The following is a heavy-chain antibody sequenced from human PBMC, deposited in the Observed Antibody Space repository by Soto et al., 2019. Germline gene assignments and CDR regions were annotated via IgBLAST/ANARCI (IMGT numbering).Heavy chain of an antibody. CDR2: IYYSGST. Sequence: SETLSLTCTVSGGSISSYYWSWIRQPPGKGLEWIGYIYYSGSTNYNPSLKSRVTITVDTTKNQFSQKLSTVNTADTAVYYCARVPSSGYSYGYPNWFDPWGQGTLVTVS. J-gene: IGHJ5*02. V-gene: IGHV4-59*01. CDR3: ARVPSSGYSYGYPNWFDP. CDR1: GGSISSYY. D-gene: IGHD5-18*01.